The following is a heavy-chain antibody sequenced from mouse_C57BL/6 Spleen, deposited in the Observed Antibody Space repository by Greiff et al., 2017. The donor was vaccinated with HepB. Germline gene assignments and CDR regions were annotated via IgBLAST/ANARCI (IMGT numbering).Heavy chain of an antibody. J-gene: IGHJ2*01. Sequence: VQLQQSGAELVRPGSSVKLSCKASGYTFTSYWMHWVKQRPIQGLEWIGNIDPSDSETHYNQKFKDKATLTVDKSSSTAYMQLSSLTSEDSAVYYCARWGTTVVPFDYWGQGTTLTVSS. V-gene: IGHV1-52*01. CDR3: ARWGTTVVPFDY. CDR1: GYTFTSYW. CDR2: IDPSDSET. D-gene: IGHD1-1*01.